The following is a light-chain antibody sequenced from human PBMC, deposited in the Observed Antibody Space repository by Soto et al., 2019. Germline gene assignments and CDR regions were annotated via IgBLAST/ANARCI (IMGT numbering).Light chain of an antibody. V-gene: IGKV3-15*01. CDR1: ETLGHN. Sequence: EILMTQSPATLSVSPGERATLSCRASETLGHNLAWYQQKPGQAPRLLIYGASTRATGIPAKFGGSGSETEFTLTISSLQSEDFAIYYCQQYYSWPYTFGQGTQLEIK. J-gene: IGKJ2*01. CDR3: QQYYSWPYT. CDR2: GAS.